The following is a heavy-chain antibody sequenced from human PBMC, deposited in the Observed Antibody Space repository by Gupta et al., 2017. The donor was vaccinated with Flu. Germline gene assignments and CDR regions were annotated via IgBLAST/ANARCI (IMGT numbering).Heavy chain of an antibody. J-gene: IGHJ5*02. V-gene: IGHV3-48*02. CDR3: VRAQRSLDNWFDP. CDR1: GFTFRDYG. D-gene: IGHD6-25*01. CDR2: ISGSSSKI. Sequence: VQLVESGGGLVQPGGSLRLSCVASGFTFRDYGMNWFRQDTGKGLEWVSYISGSSSKILYADSVKGRFTISRDNAKYSLDLQMSSLRDEDTAVYYCVRAQRSLDNWFDPWGQGTRVTVSS.